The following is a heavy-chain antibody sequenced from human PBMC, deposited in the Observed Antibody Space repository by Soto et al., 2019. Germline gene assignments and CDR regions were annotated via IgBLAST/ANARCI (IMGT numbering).Heavy chain of an antibody. V-gene: IGHV3-33*01. CDR3: ARDAYSSSWYNYYYYYGMDV. CDR1: GFTFSSYG. J-gene: IGHJ6*02. D-gene: IGHD6-13*01. Sequence: GGSLRLSCAASGFTFSSYGMHWVRQAPGKGLEWVAVIWYDGSNKYYADSVKGRFTISRGNSKNTLYLQMNSLRAEDTAVYYCARDAYSSSWYNYYYYYGMDVWGQGTTVTVSS. CDR2: IWYDGSNK.